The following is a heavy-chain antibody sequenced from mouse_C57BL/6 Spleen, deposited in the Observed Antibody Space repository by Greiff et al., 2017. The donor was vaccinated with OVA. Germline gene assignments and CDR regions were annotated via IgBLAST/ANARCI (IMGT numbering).Heavy chain of an antibody. CDR2: IRNKANGYTT. D-gene: IGHD2-4*01. Sequence: EVKLVESGGGLVQPGGSLSLSCAASGFTFTDYYMSWVRQPPGKALEWLGFIRNKANGYTTEYSASVKGRFTISRDNSQSILYLQMNALRAEDSATYYCARVGGLRWYFDVWGTGTTVTVSS. V-gene: IGHV7-3*01. CDR1: GFTFTDYY. J-gene: IGHJ1*03. CDR3: ARVGGLRWYFDV.